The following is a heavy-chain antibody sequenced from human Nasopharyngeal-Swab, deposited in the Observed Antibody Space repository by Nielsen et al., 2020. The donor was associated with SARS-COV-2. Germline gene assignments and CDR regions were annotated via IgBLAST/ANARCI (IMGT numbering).Heavy chain of an antibody. Sequence: GESLKISCAASGFTFSSYEMNWVRQAPGKGLEWVSYISSSGSTIYYADSVKGRFTISRDNAKNSLYLQMNSLRAEDTAVYYCARDSRYDILTGYLYYYYMDVWGKGTTVTVSS. J-gene: IGHJ6*03. V-gene: IGHV3-48*03. CDR2: ISSSGSTI. CDR3: ARDSRYDILTGYLYYYYMDV. D-gene: IGHD3-9*01. CDR1: GFTFSSYE.